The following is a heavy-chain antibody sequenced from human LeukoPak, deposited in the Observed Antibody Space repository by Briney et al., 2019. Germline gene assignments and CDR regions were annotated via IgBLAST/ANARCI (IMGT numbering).Heavy chain of an antibody. J-gene: IGHJ6*03. CDR1: GFTFSSYA. Sequence: PGGSLRLSCAASGFTFSSYAMSWVRQAPGKGLEWVSAISGSGGSTYYADSVKGRFTISRDNSKNTLYLQMNSLRAEDTAVYYCAKEGGSPPRRQLVVVAHYYYYMDVWGKGTTVTVSS. D-gene: IGHD2-15*01. CDR2: ISGSGGST. V-gene: IGHV3-23*01. CDR3: AKEGGSPPRRQLVVVAHYYYYMDV.